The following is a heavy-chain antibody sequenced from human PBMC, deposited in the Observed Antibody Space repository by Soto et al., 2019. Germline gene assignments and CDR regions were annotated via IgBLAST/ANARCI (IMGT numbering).Heavy chain of an antibody. J-gene: IGHJ4*02. CDR1: GFTFSTYG. Sequence: QVQLVESGGGVVQPGKSLRLSCAASGFTFSTYGMHWVRQAPGKGQEWVAVIWYDGSNKYHGDSLKGRFTISRDNSKNTLYLQINNLRAEDTAVYYFGRDGALGDTAVVDSWGQGTLVTVSS. D-gene: IGHD5-18*01. V-gene: IGHV3-33*01. CDR2: IWYDGSNK. CDR3: GRDGALGDTAVVDS.